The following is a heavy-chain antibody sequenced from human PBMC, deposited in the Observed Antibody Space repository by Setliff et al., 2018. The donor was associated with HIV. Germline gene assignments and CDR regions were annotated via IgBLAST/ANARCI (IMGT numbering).Heavy chain of an antibody. CDR3: ARSGYDYAYYFDY. V-gene: IGHV3-21*01. Sequence: PGGSLRLSCAASGFAFDNYCMTWVRQAPGKGLEWVPSISSSGGYIFYADSVKGRFTISRDNAKNTLYLQMNSLRAEDTAVYYCARSGYDYAYYFDYWGQGTLVTVSS. J-gene: IGHJ4*02. D-gene: IGHD5-12*01. CDR1: GFAFDNYC. CDR2: ISSSGGYI.